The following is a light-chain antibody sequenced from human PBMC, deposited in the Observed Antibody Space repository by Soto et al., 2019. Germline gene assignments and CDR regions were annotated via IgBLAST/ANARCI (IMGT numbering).Light chain of an antibody. Sequence: IVLTQSPGTQSLSPGERATLSCRASRSLSSSYVVWYKQKPGQAPRLLIYAASRRATGIPDRFSGSGSATEYTLTISRLEPEDFAVYYCQQQGTFGQGTKLEIK. V-gene: IGKV3-20*01. CDR3: QQQGT. CDR2: AAS. J-gene: IGKJ2*01. CDR1: RSLSSSY.